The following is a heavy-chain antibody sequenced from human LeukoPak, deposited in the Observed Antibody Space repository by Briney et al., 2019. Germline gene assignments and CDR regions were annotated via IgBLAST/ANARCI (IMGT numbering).Heavy chain of an antibody. V-gene: IGHV1-2*04. CDR2: INPNSGGT. CDR3: ARELPVGATDWFDP. CDR1: GYTFTGYY. J-gene: IGHJ5*02. Sequence: ASVKVSCKASGYTFTGYYMHWVRQAPGQGLEWMGWINPNSGGTNYAQKFQGWVTMTRDTSISTAYMELSRLRSDDTAVYYCARELPVGATDWFDPWGQGTLVTVSS. D-gene: IGHD1-26*01.